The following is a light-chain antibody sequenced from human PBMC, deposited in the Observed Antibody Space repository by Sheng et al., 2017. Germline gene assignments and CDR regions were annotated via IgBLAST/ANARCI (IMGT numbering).Light chain of an antibody. CDR1: QSVSSN. CDR3: QQYGSSLL. J-gene: IGKJ4*01. CDR2: GAS. V-gene: IGKV3-15*01. Sequence: EIVMTQSPATLSLSPGERATLSCRASQSVSSNVAWYQQKPGLAPRLLIYGASTRATGFPARFSGSGSGTEFTLTISSLQSEDFAVYYCQQYGSSLLFGGGTKVEIK.